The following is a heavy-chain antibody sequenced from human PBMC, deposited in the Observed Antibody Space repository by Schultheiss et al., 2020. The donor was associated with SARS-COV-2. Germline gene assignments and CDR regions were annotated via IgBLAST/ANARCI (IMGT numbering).Heavy chain of an antibody. CDR2: IYYSGST. CDR1: GGSVSSGSYY. D-gene: IGHD2-2*01. J-gene: IGHJ5*02. CDR3: ARAYAGIVVPAPGFDP. V-gene: IGHV4-61*01. Sequence: SETLSLTCTVSGGSVSSGSYYWSWIRQPPGKGLEWIGYIYYSGSTNYNPSLKSRVTISVDTSKNQFSLKLSSVTAADTAVYYCARAYAGIVVPAPGFDPWGQGTLVTVSS.